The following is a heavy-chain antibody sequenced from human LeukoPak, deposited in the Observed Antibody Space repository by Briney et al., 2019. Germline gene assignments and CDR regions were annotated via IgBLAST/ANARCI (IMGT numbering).Heavy chain of an antibody. D-gene: IGHD2-2*01. CDR1: GFTFSSYW. J-gene: IGHJ4*02. CDR3: AKVHCSSSSCLPDY. V-gene: IGHV3-21*04. CDR2: ISSSSSYI. Sequence: ETGGSLRLSCAASGFTFSSYWMHWVRQAPGKGLEWVSSISSSSSYIYYADSVRGRFTISRDNAKNSLYLQMNSLRPDDMAFYYCAKVHCSSSSCLPDYWGQGTLVTVSS.